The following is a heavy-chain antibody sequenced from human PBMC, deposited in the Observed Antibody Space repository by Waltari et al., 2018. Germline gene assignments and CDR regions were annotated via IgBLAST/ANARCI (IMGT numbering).Heavy chain of an antibody. D-gene: IGHD6-13*01. CDR1: GGSISSHY. CDR2: IYYSGST. CDR3: ARGLRGYSYGTGIAAAGGYYYYYMDV. V-gene: IGHV4-59*11. J-gene: IGHJ6*03. Sequence: QVQLQESGPGLVKPSETLSLTCTVSGGSISSHYWSWIRQPPGKGLEWIGYIYYSGSTNYNPSLKSRVTISVDTSKNQFSLKLSSVTAADTAVYYCARGLRGYSYGTGIAAAGGYYYYYMDVWGKGTTVTVSS.